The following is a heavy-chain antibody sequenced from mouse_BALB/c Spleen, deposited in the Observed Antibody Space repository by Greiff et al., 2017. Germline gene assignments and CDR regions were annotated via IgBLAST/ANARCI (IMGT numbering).Heavy chain of an antibody. D-gene: IGHD4-1*01. CDR1: GFNIKDYY. CDR2: IDPENGNT. Sequence: VQLKESGAELVRPGALVKLSCKASGFNIKDYYMHWVKQRPEQGLEWIGWIDPENGNTIYDPKFQGKASITADTSSNTAYLQLSSLTSEDTAVYYCARRGGTAYYFDYWGQGTTLTVSS. CDR3: ARRGGTAYYFDY. V-gene: IGHV14-1*02. J-gene: IGHJ2*01.